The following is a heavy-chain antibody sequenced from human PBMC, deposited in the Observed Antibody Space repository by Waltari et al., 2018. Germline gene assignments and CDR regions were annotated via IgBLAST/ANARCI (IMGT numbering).Heavy chain of an antibody. CDR1: GGTFSSSA. D-gene: IGHD2-2*01. Sequence: QVQLVQSGAEVKKPGSSGKVSCKASGGTFSSSAISWVRQAHGKGLDWLGGINPIFGTANYAQKFQGRVTITADESTSTAYMELSSLRSEDTAVYYCARHAKDIVVVDRYYYYGMDVWGQGTTVTVSS. V-gene: IGHV1-69*12. J-gene: IGHJ6*02. CDR3: ARHAKDIVVVDRYYYYGMDV. CDR2: INPIFGTA.